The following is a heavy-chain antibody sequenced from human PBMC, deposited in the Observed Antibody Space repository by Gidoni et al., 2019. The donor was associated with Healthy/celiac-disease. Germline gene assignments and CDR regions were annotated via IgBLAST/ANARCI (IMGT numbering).Heavy chain of an antibody. CDR3: VKFYGDLYFDY. J-gene: IGHJ4*02. Sequence: EVPLVESGGGLVQPGGSLRLSCSASVFTFSSYAMPWVRQAPGKGLEYVSAISSNGGSTYYAGSVKGRFTISRDDSKNTLYLQMSSLRAEDTAVYYCVKFYGDLYFDYWGQGTLVTVSS. V-gene: IGHV3-64D*08. D-gene: IGHD4-17*01. CDR1: VFTFSSYA. CDR2: ISSNGGST.